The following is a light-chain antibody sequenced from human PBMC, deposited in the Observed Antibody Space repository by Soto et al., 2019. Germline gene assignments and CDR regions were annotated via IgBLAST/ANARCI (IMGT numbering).Light chain of an antibody. V-gene: IGKV1-5*01. CDR1: QSISSW. J-gene: IGKJ1*01. CDR3: QQYNRA. CDR2: DAS. Sequence: DIQMSQSPSTLSASVGASVTITCRASQSISSWLAWYQQKPGKAPKLLIYDASSLESGVPSRFSGSGSGTEFTLTISSLQPDDFATYYCQQYNRAVGQGNKVDIK.